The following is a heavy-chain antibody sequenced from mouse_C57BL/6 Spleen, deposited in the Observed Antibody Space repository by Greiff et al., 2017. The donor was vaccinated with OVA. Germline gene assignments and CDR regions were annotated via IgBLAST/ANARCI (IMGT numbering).Heavy chain of an antibody. Sequence: QVQLQQSVPGLVQPSQSLSITCTVSGFSLTRSGVHWVRQSPGKGLALLGVLWRGGSPDYNAAFISRLSISKDNSKSQVCFKMNSLQADDTAIYYCAQGVLHMAMDYWGQGTSVTVSS. CDR3: AQGVLHMAMDY. J-gene: IGHJ4*01. CDR1: GFSLTRSG. D-gene: IGHD1-1*01. CDR2: LWRGGSP. V-gene: IGHV2-2*01.